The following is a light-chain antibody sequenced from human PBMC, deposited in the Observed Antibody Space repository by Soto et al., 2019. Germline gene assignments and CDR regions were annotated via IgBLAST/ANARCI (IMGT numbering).Light chain of an antibody. V-gene: IGKV3-11*01. CDR3: QQRSNGPLT. CDR2: DAS. Sequence: EIVLTQSPATLSLSPGERATLSCRASQSVSSYLAWYQQKPGQAPRLLIYDASNRATGIPARFSGSGSGTDFTLTINSLETEAFAVYYCQQRSNGPLTFGGGTKEESK. J-gene: IGKJ4*01. CDR1: QSVSSY.